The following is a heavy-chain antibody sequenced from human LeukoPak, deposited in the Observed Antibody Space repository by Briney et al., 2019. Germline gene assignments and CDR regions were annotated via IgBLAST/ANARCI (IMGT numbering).Heavy chain of an antibody. V-gene: IGHV3-23*01. J-gene: IGHJ4*02. CDR2: IGDSGDGT. CDR1: GGSFSGYY. CDR3: AKYRQWLLRDPLFDY. D-gene: IGHD5-12*01. Sequence: ETLSLTCAVYGGSFSGYYWSWVRRAPGKGLEWVSGIGDSGDGTYYAASVKGRFTISRDNSKNSLYLQMNSLRGEDTAVYYCAKYRQWLLRDPLFDYWGQGTLVTVSS.